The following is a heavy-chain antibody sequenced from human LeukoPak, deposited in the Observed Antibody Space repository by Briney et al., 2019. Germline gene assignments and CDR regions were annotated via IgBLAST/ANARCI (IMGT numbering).Heavy chain of an antibody. J-gene: IGHJ5*02. CDR2: FDPEDGET. V-gene: IGHV1-24*01. CDR1: GYTLTELS. D-gene: IGHD3-3*01. CDR3: ATNSPYYDFWSGPS. Sequence: ASVKVSCKVSGYTLTELSMHWVRQAPGKGLEWMGGFDPEDGETIYAQKFQGRVTMTEDTSTDTAYMELSSLRSEDTAVCYCATNSPYYDFWSGPSWGQGTLVTVSS.